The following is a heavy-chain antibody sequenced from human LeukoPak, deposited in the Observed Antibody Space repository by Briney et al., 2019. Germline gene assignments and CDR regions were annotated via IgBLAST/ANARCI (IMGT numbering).Heavy chain of an antibody. D-gene: IGHD6-6*01. J-gene: IGHJ6*03. CDR2: ISAYNGNT. CDR3: ARDSTSIAARPDYYYYMDV. CDR1: GYTFTSYG. Sequence: ASVKVSCKASGYTFTSYGISWVRQAPGQGLEWMGWISAYNGNTNYAQKLQGRVTMTTDTSTSTAYMELRSLRSDDTAVYYCARDSTSIAARPDYYYYMDVWGKGTTVTVSS. V-gene: IGHV1-18*01.